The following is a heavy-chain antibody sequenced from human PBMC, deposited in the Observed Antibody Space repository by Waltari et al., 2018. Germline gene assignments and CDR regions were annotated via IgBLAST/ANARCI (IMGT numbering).Heavy chain of an antibody. J-gene: IGHJ4*02. D-gene: IGHD1-26*01. CDR3: AKDGGATLVAPGGN. Sequence: VQLQESGPGLVKPSETRSSPCAVSGYSISSGYYWGWVRQAPGKGLGWVSAISGSGGSTYYADSVKGRFTISRDNSKNTLYLQMNSLRAEDTAVYYCAKDGGATLVAPGGNWGQGTLVTVSS. V-gene: IGHV3-23*01. CDR1: GYSISSGYY. CDR2: ISGSGGST.